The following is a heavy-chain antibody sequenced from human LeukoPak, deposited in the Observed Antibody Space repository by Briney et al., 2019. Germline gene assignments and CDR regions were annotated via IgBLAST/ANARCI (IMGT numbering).Heavy chain of an antibody. D-gene: IGHD5-24*01. CDR3: ARGGEGYNYFDY. CDR2: IKHSGST. J-gene: IGHJ4*02. V-gene: IGHV4-34*01. Sequence: PSETLSLTCAVYGGSFSGYYWSWIRQPPGRGLEWIGEIKHSGSTNYNPSLKSRVTISLDTSKNQFSLKVSSVTAADTAVYYCARGGEGYNYFDYWGQGTLVTVSS. CDR1: GGSFSGYY.